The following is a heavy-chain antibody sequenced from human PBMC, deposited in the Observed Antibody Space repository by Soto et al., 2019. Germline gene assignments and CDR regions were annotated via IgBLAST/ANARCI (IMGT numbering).Heavy chain of an antibody. D-gene: IGHD6-6*01. V-gene: IGHV1-8*01. CDR3: ARVRLVRAARLSGVNWFDP. Sequence: GASVKVSCKASGYTFNSYDINWVRQDPGQGLEWMGWMNPNSGNTGYAQKFQGRVTMTRNTSISTAYMELSSLRSEDTAVYYCARVRLVRAARLSGVNWFDPWGQGTLVTVSS. J-gene: IGHJ5*02. CDR2: MNPNSGNT. CDR1: GYTFNSYD.